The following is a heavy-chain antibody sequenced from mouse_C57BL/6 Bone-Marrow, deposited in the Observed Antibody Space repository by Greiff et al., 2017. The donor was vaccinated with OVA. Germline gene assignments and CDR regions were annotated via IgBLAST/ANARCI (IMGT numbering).Heavy chain of an antibody. CDR1: GFSLTSYG. D-gene: IGHD1-2*01. V-gene: IGHV2-5*01. Sequence: VQLVESGPGLVQPSQSLSITCTVSGFSLTSYGVHWVRQSPGKGLEWLGVIWRGGSTDYNAAFMSRLSITKDNSKSQVFFKTNSLQADDTAIYYCAKSHYYGFHFDYWGQGTTLTVSS. CDR2: IWRGGST. J-gene: IGHJ2*01. CDR3: AKSHYYGFHFDY.